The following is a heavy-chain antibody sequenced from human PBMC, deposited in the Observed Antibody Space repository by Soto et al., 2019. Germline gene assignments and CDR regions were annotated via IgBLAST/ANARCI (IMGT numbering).Heavy chain of an antibody. J-gene: IGHJ4*02. CDR1: GGSISSYY. CDR3: ARHYPIGNNWNYFDY. Sequence: QVQLQESGPGLVKPSETLSLTWSVSGGSISSYYWGWIRQTPGKGLEWIGYISYTGSTDYSPSLKSRVTISVDTSKNQFSLKVRSVTAADTAIYFCARHYPIGNNWNYFDYWGRGTLVTVSS. V-gene: IGHV4-59*08. CDR2: ISYTGST. D-gene: IGHD1-1*01.